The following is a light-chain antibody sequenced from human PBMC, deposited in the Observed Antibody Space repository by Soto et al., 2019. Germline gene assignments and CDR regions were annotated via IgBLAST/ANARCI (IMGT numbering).Light chain of an antibody. CDR2: DAS. J-gene: IGKJ4*01. V-gene: IGKV1-33*01. CDR1: QDISNY. CDR3: QQYDNLPLT. Sequence: DIQMTQSPSLLSESXGDRVTIPXXASQDISNYLNWYQQKPGKAPKLLIYDASNLETGVPSRFSGSGSGTDFTFTISSLQPEDIATYYCQQYDNLPLTFGGGTKVDI.